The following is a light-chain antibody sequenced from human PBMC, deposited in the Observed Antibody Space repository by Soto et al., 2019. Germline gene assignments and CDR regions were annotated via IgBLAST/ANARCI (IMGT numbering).Light chain of an antibody. CDR2: DVS. CDR1: SSDVGGYNY. Sequence: QSVLTQPASVSASPGQSIAISCTGSSSDVGGYNYVSWYQQHPGKAPKLMIYDVSNRPSGVSNRFSGSKSGNTASPTISGLQAEDEADYYCSSYTSSTTYVFGAGTQLTVL. V-gene: IGLV2-14*01. J-gene: IGLJ1*01. CDR3: SSYTSSTTYV.